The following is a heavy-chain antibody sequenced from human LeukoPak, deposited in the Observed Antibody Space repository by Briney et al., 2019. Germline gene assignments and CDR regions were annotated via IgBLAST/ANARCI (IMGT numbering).Heavy chain of an antibody. CDR2: ISGSGGST. J-gene: IGHJ3*02. D-gene: IGHD3-22*01. V-gene: IGHV3-23*01. Sequence: GGSLRLSCAASGFTFSSYAMSWVRQAPGKGLEWVSAISGSGGSTYYADSVKGRFTISRDNAKNSLYLQMNSLRAEDTAVYYCASRMYYYDTSGYSSDAFDIWGQGTMVTVSS. CDR1: GFTFSSYA. CDR3: ASRMYYYDTSGYSSDAFDI.